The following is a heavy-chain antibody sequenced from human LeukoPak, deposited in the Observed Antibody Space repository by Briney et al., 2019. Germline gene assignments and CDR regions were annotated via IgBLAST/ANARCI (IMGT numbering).Heavy chain of an antibody. CDR1: GFTFSSYA. CDR2: ISGSGGST. J-gene: IGHJ4*02. CDR3: AKDLFPFYYYSSGSYYIDY. Sequence: PGGSLRLSCAASGFTFSSYAMSWVRQAPGKGLEWVSAISGSGGSTYYADSVKGRFTISRDNSKNTLYLQMNSLRAEDTAVYYCAKDLFPFYYYSSGSYYIDYWGQGTLVTVSS. D-gene: IGHD3-10*01. V-gene: IGHV3-23*01.